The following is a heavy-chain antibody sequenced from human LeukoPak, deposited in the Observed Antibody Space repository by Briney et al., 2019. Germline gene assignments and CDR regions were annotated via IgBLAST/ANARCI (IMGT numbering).Heavy chain of an antibody. V-gene: IGHV3-66*01. D-gene: IGHD3-10*02. CDR3: ARVSDYVVRYFDY. CDR1: GFTVSSNY. CDR2: IYSGGST. Sequence: GGSLRLSCAASGFTVSSNYMSWVRQAPGKGLEWVSIIYSGGSTFFADSVKGRFTVSRDNSKNTLYLQMNSLRAEDTAVYYCARVSDYVVRYFDYWGQGTLVTVSS. J-gene: IGHJ4*02.